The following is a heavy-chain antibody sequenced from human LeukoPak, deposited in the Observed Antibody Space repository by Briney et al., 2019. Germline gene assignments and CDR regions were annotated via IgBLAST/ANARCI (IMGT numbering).Heavy chain of an antibody. D-gene: IGHD3-10*01. CDR1: GGSFSGYY. V-gene: IGHV4-34*01. CDR3: ARVSHPSGGAFDI. CDR2: INHSGST. Sequence: SETLSLTCAVYGGSFSGYYWSWIRQPPGKGLEWIGEINHSGSTNYNPSLKSRVTISVDTSKNQFSLKLSSVTAADTAVYYCARVSHPSGGAFDIWGQGTMVTVSS. J-gene: IGHJ3*02.